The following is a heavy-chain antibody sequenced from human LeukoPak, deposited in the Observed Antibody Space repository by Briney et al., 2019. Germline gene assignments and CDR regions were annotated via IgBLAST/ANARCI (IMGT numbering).Heavy chain of an antibody. Sequence: SGPTLVNPTQTLTLTCTLSGLSLSTSGVGVGWIRQPPGKALEWLALIYCNDEKRYSPSLKSRLTITKDTSKIQVVLAMTNVDPVDTATYYCAHTQYYYDSGGVDDGFDIWGQGTMVTVSS. CDR2: IYCNDEK. V-gene: IGHV2-5*01. D-gene: IGHD3-22*01. CDR3: AHTQYYYDSGGVDDGFDI. CDR1: GLSLSTSGVG. J-gene: IGHJ3*02.